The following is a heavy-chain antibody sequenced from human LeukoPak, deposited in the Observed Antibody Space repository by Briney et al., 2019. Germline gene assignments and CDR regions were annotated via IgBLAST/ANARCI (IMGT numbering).Heavy chain of an antibody. CDR3: AGGDRNGWYFDL. V-gene: IGHV3-20*04. CDR2: INWNGGST. CDR1: GFTFDDYG. D-gene: IGHD2-8*01. Sequence: GGSLRLSCAASGFTFDDYGMTWVRQAPGKGLKWVSGINWNGGSTGYADSVKGRFTISRDNTKNSLYLQMNSLRAEDTALYYCAGGDRNGWYFDLWGRGTLVTVSS. J-gene: IGHJ2*01.